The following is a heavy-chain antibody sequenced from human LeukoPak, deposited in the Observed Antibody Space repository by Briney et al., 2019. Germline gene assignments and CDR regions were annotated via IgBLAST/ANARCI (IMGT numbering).Heavy chain of an antibody. CDR1: GGTFSSYG. V-gene: IGHV1-18*01. D-gene: IGHD2-2*02. Sequence: ASVKVSCKASGGTFSSYGISWVRQAPGQGLEWMGWISAYNGNTNYAQKLQGRITMTTDTSTSTAYMELRSLRSDDTAVYYCARRCSSTSCYTGYFQHWGQGTLVTVSS. CDR3: ARRCSSTSCYTGYFQH. J-gene: IGHJ1*01. CDR2: ISAYNGNT.